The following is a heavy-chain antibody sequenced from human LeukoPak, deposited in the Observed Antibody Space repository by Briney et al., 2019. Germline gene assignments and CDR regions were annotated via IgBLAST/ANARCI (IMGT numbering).Heavy chain of an antibody. CDR1: GGSISSYY. V-gene: IGHV4-4*07. D-gene: IGHD1-26*01. J-gene: IGHJ3*02. CDR2: IYTSGST. Sequence: SETLSLTCTVSGGSISSYYWSWIRQPAGQGLEWIGRIYTSGSTNYNPSLKRPVTMSVDTSKNQFSLKLSSVTAADTAVYYCARDLVGATTSAFDIWGQGTMVTVSS. CDR3: ARDLVGATTSAFDI.